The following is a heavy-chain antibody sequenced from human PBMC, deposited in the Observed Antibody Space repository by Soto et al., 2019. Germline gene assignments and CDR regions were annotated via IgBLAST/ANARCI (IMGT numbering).Heavy chain of an antibody. V-gene: IGHV4-34*01. D-gene: IGHD6-19*01. Sequence: SETLSLTCAVYGGSFSGYYWSWIRQPPGKGLEWIGEINHSGSTNYNPSLKSRVTISVDTSKNQFSLKLSSVTAADTAVYYCARVTHEQWLLRPQNFDYWGQGP. CDR3: ARVTHEQWLLRPQNFDY. J-gene: IGHJ4*02. CDR2: INHSGST. CDR1: GGSFSGYY.